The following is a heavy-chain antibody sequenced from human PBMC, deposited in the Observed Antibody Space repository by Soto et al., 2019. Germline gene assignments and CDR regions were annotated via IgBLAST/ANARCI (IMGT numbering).Heavy chain of an antibody. CDR2: IYYSGST. D-gene: IGHD3-3*01. CDR3: ARGYDFWSGPQDP. J-gene: IGHJ5*02. Sequence: SETLSLTCTVSGGSISSGGYYWSWIRQPPGKGLEWIGSIYYSGSTYYNPSLKSRVTISVDTSKNQFSLKLSSVTAADTAVYYCARGYDFWSGPQDPWGQGTLVTVSS. CDR1: GGSISSGGYY. V-gene: IGHV4-39*01.